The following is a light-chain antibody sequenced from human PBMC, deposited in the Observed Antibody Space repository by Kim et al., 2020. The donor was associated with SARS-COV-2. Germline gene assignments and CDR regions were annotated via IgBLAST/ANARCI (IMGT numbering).Light chain of an antibody. CDR3: QQYKSYPT. Sequence: SASGEDRATITGRASQSNNNWLAWYQQKPEKAPKFLIYDAFRLERGVPSRFSGGGSGTEFTLTISSLHPDDFTTYYCQQYKSYPTFGQGTKVDIK. CDR2: DAF. CDR1: QSNNNW. J-gene: IGKJ1*01. V-gene: IGKV1-5*01.